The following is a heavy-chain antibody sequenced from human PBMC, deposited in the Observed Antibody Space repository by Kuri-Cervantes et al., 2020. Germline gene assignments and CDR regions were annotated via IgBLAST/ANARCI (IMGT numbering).Heavy chain of an antibody. CDR3: AREDGYSGSWYSYYYYGMDV. Sequence: ASVKVSCKASGYTFTGYYMHWVRQAPGQGLEWMGWINPNSGGTNYAQKFQGRVTMTTDTSTSTAYMELRSLRSDDTAVYYCAREDGYSGSWYSYYYYGMDVWGQGTTVTVSS. V-gene: IGHV1-2*02. CDR2: INPNSGGT. D-gene: IGHD6-13*01. J-gene: IGHJ6*02. CDR1: GYTFTGYY.